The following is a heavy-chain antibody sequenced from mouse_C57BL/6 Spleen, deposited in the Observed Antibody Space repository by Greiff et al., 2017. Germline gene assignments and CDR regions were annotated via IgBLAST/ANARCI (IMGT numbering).Heavy chain of an antibody. CDR3: ARTNYYEYDWYFDV. CDR2: IHPNSGST. V-gene: IGHV1-64*01. J-gene: IGHJ1*03. CDR1: GYTFTSYW. Sequence: QVQLQQSGAELVKPGASVKLSCKASGYTFTSYWMHWVKQRPGQGLEWIGMIHPNSGSTNYNEKFKSKATLTVDKSSSTAYMQLSSLTSEDSAVYYCARTNYYEYDWYFDVWGTGTTVTVSS. D-gene: IGHD2-4*01.